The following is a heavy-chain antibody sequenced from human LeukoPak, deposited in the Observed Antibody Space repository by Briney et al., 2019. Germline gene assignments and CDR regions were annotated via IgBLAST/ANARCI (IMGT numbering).Heavy chain of an antibody. Sequence: PGGSLRLSCAASGFTFSSYGMHWVRQAPGKGLEWVAFIRYDGSNKYYADSVKGRFTISRDNSKNTLYLQMNSLRAEDTAVYYCAKDPVTARPVYYYMDVWGKGTTVTVSS. CDR1: GFTFSSYG. CDR3: AKDPVTARPVYYYMDV. CDR2: IRYDGSNK. D-gene: IGHD6-6*01. J-gene: IGHJ6*03. V-gene: IGHV3-30*02.